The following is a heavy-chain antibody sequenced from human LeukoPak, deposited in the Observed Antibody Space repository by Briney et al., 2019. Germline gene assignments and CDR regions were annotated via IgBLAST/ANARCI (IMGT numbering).Heavy chain of an antibody. J-gene: IGHJ5*02. D-gene: IGHD2-15*01. CDR3: ARDRYCSGGSCYQHNWFDP. CDR1: GFTFSSYW. Sequence: PGGSLRLSCAASGFTFSSYWMSWVRQAPGKGLECVANIKEDGSEEYYVDSVKGRFTISRDNAKNSLYLQMNSLRAEDTAVYYCARDRYCSGGSCYQHNWFDPWGQGTLVTVSS. V-gene: IGHV3-7*01. CDR2: IKEDGSEE.